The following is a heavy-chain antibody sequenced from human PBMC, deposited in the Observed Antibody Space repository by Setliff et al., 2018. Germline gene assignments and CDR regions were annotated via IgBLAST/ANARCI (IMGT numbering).Heavy chain of an antibody. CDR1: GGTFSSSG. V-gene: IGHV1-69*13. Sequence: SVKVSCKSSGGTFSSSGITWVRQAPGQGLQWLGRFIPILGATNYAESFQGRVLITADRSTNTVQMQVSSLRSDDTAVYYCARELRSPFWHIDYWGQGTLVTVPQ. D-gene: IGHD3-16*01. J-gene: IGHJ4*02. CDR2: FIPILGAT. CDR3: ARELRSPFWHIDY.